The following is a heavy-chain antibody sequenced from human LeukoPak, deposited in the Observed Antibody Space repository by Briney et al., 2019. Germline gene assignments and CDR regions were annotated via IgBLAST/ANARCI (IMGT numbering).Heavy chain of an antibody. J-gene: IGHJ4*02. CDR3: ATSVGALDY. V-gene: IGHV4-34*01. CDR1: GGSFSGYY. Sequence: SETLSLTCAVYGGSFSGYYWSWIRQPPGKGLEWIGEINHSGSTNYNPSLKSRVTISVDTSKNQFSLKLSSVTAADTAVYYCATSVGALDYWGQGTLVTVSS. D-gene: IGHD1-26*01. CDR2: INHSGST.